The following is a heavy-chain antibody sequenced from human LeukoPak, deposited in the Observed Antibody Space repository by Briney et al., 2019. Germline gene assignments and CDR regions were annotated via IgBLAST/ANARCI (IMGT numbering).Heavy chain of an antibody. CDR1: GHFFSSCG. CDR3: ARNWGAGHPINFDY. Sequence: ASVKVSCKTFGHFFSSCGINWVRQAPGQGLEWMGWISGYNGDTKYSQKFQGRVTMTTDTSTNTVYMDLRRPRSDDTAIYYCARNWGAGHPINFDYWGQGTLVTVSS. V-gene: IGHV1-18*01. J-gene: IGHJ4*01. D-gene: IGHD3-16*01. CDR2: ISGYNGDT.